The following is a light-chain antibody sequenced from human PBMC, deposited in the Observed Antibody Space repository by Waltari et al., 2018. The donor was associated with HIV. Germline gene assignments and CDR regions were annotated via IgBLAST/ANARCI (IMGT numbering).Light chain of an antibody. CDR2: AAS. Sequence: EIVVTQSPGTLSLSPGERATLSCRACESYTSDYLAWYQQKRGQAPRLLIYAASSRAGGIPDRFSGSGSGTDFTLTISRLEPEDFVMYYCQQYGNSPMTFGQGTELDFK. J-gene: IGKJ2*01. V-gene: IGKV3-20*01. CDR1: ESYTSDY. CDR3: QQYGNSPMT.